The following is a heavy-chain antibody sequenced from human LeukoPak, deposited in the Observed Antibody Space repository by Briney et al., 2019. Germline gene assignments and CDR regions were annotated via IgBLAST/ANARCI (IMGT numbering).Heavy chain of an antibody. J-gene: IGHJ6*02. Sequence: GASVTVSCKVSGYTLTELSMHWVRQAPGKGLEWIGGFDPEDGETIYAQKFQGRVTMTEDTSTDTAYMELSSLRSEDTAVYYCATEITMVRGMDVWGQGTTVTVSS. CDR2: FDPEDGET. CDR1: GYTLTELS. V-gene: IGHV1-24*01. CDR3: ATEITMVRGMDV. D-gene: IGHD3-10*01.